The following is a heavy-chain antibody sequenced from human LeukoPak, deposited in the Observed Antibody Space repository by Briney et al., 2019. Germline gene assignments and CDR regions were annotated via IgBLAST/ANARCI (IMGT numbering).Heavy chain of an antibody. CDR3: AKDESYYDILTGFDY. V-gene: IGHV3-30*02. CDR2: IRYDGSNK. J-gene: IGHJ4*02. Sequence: PGGSLRLSCAASGFTFNRYGIHWVRQAPGKGLEWVTFIRYDGSNKYYADSVKGRFTISRDNSKNTLYLQMNSLRAEDTAVYYCAKDESYYDILTGFDYWGQGTLVTVSS. CDR1: GFTFNRYG. D-gene: IGHD3-9*01.